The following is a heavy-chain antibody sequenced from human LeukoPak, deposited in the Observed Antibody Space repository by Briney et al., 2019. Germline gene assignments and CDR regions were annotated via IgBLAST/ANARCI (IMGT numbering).Heavy chain of an antibody. CDR1: GFTFSSYA. CDR2: ISWNSGSI. J-gene: IGHJ6*02. CDR3: AKGAVAGNYYYYGMDV. V-gene: IGHV3-9*01. Sequence: SGGSLRLSCAASGFTFSSYAMHWVRHAPGKGLEWVSGISWNSGSIGYADSVKGRFTISRDNAKNSLYLQMNSLRAEDTALYYCAKGAVAGNYYYYGMDVWGQGTTVTVSS. D-gene: IGHD6-19*01.